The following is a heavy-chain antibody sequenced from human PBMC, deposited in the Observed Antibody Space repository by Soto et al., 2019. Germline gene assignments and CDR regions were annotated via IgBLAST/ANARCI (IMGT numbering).Heavy chain of an antibody. CDR3: ARDRSTSDY. CDR2: ISDHNIRT. Sequence: QVQLVQSEAEVKRPGASVKVSCKASGYTFSDYGISWVRQAPGQGLEWMGWISDHNIRTDYAEKFQGRVTMPTDTSTNTAYMELRSLRSDDTAVYYCARDRSTSDYWGQGTLVTVSS. J-gene: IGHJ4*02. V-gene: IGHV1-18*01. CDR1: GYTFSDYG. D-gene: IGHD6-6*01.